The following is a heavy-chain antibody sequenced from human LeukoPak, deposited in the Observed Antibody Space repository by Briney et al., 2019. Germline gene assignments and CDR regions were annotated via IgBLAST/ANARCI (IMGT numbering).Heavy chain of an antibody. CDR2: INHSGST. CDR3: ARQTNSGAGPR. V-gene: IGHV4-34*01. Sequence: PSETLSLTCAVYGGSFSGYYWSWIRQPPGKGLEWIGEINHSGSTNYNPSLKSRVTISVDTSKNQFSLKLSSVTAADTAVYYCARQTNSGAGPRWGQGTLVTVSS. J-gene: IGHJ4*02. D-gene: IGHD2-8*01. CDR1: GGSFSGYY.